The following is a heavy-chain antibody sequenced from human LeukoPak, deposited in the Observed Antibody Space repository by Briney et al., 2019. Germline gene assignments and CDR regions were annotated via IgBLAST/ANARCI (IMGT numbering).Heavy chain of an antibody. J-gene: IGHJ6*02. Sequence: PGGSLRLSCTASGFTFDSYGMAWVRQAPGKGLEWVASIYGSGIDTFYADSVKGRFTISRDNSKNTLYLQMNSLRAEDTAVYYCARVGPYDSSNHYYGGLSYGMDVWGQGTTVTVSS. D-gene: IGHD3-22*01. CDR1: GFTFDSYG. V-gene: IGHV3-23*01. CDR3: ARVGPYDSSNHYYGGLSYGMDV. CDR2: IYGSGIDT.